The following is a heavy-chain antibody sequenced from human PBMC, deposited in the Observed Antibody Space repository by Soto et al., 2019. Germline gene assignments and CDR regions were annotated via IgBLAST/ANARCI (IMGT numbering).Heavy chain of an antibody. Sequence: PGGSLRLSCAASGFTFSSYSMNWVRQAPGKGLEWVSYISSSSSTIYYADSVKGRFTISRDNAKNSLYLQMNSLRAEDTAVYYCARDLDQYSSGWFSEYFQHWGQGTLVTVSS. D-gene: IGHD6-19*01. V-gene: IGHV3-48*01. J-gene: IGHJ1*01. CDR2: ISSSSSTI. CDR1: GFTFSSYS. CDR3: ARDLDQYSSGWFSEYFQH.